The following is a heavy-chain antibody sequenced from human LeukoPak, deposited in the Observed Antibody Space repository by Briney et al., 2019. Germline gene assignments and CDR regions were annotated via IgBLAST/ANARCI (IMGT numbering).Heavy chain of an antibody. D-gene: IGHD2-2*01. J-gene: IGHJ4*02. CDR1: GFTFSSYA. Sequence: GGSLRLSCAASGFTFSSYAMSWVRQAPGKGLEWVSAISGSGGSTYYADSVKGRFTISRDNSKNTLYLQMNSPRAEDTAVYYCAKDPHAKVVPAAIVYWGQGTLVTVSS. CDR3: AKDPHAKVVPAAIVY. CDR2: ISGSGGST. V-gene: IGHV3-23*01.